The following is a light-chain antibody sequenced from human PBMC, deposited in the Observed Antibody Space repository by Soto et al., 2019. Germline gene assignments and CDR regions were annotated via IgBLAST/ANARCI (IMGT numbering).Light chain of an antibody. Sequence: QSALTQPASVSGSPGQSITISCTGTSSDVGSHNLVSWYQQHPGQAPKLMIYEVSKRPLGVSTRFSASTSGNTASLTTSGLQAEDEADYYCCSYGGSRAVFGGGTQLTVL. CDR3: CSYGGSRAV. V-gene: IGLV2-23*02. CDR2: EVS. CDR1: SSDVGSHNL. J-gene: IGLJ7*01.